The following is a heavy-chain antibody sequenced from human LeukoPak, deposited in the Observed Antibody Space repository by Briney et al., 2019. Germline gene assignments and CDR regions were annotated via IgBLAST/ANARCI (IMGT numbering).Heavy chain of an antibody. V-gene: IGHV3-23*01. Sequence: PGGSLRLSCAASGFTFSSYSMNWVRQAPGKGLEWVSAISESGGRTYYADSVKGRFTISRDNSKNTLYLQMNSLRAEDTAVYYCARILSSGYLDYWGQGTLVTVSS. D-gene: IGHD1-26*01. J-gene: IGHJ4*02. CDR1: GFTFSSYS. CDR2: ISESGGRT. CDR3: ARILSSGYLDY.